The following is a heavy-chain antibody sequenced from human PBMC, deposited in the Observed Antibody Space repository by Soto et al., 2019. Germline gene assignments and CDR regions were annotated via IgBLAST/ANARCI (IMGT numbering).Heavy chain of an antibody. D-gene: IGHD3-9*01. Sequence: LRLSCASSVFTFRSYSMNWVRQAPGKGLEWVSSISSSSSYIYYADSVKGRFTISRDNAKNSLYLQMNSLRAEDTAVYYCARDLFQYYDILTGYYRTPPGMDVWGQGTTVTVSS. J-gene: IGHJ6*02. CDR2: ISSSSSYI. CDR1: VFTFRSYS. CDR3: ARDLFQYYDILTGYYRTPPGMDV. V-gene: IGHV3-21*01.